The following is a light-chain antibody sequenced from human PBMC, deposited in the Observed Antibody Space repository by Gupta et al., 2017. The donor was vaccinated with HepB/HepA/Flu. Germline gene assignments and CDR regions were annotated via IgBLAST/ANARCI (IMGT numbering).Light chain of an antibody. CDR1: SSDVGGYNY. Sequence: QSALTQPRSVSGSPGQSVTISCTGTSSDVGGYNYVSWYQQHPGKAPKLMIYDVSKRPAGVPDRFSGSKAGNTASLTISGLQAEEEADYYGCSYAGSANVVFGGGTKLTVL. CDR2: DVS. J-gene: IGLJ2*01. V-gene: IGLV2-11*01. CDR3: CSYAGSANVV.